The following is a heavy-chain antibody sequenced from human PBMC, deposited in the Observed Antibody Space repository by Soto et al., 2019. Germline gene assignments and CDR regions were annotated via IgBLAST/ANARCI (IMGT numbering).Heavy chain of an antibody. CDR3: AKDSDYYDTLDY. D-gene: IGHD3-22*01. CDR1: GFTFSSYG. V-gene: IGHV3-30*18. CDR2: ISYDGSNK. Sequence: GGSLRLSCAASGFTFSSYGMHWVRQAPGKGLEWVAVISYDGSNKYYADSVKGRFTISRDNSKNTLYLQMNSLRAEDTAVYYCAKDSDYYDTLDYWGQGT. J-gene: IGHJ4*02.